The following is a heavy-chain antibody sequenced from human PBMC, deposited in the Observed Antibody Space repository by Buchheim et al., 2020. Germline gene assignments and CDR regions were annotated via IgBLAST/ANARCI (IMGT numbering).Heavy chain of an antibody. CDR3: ARDDYHRY. V-gene: IGHV3-74*03. Sequence: EVQLVESGGGLVQAGGSLRLSCAASGFSLSGSWMHWVRQAPGKGLVWASRIKSDGSYTTYADSVKGRFTISRDNAKNTLYLQMNSLRAEDTAVYYCARDDYHRYWGQGTL. J-gene: IGHJ4*02. D-gene: IGHD3-22*01. CDR1: GFSLSGSW. CDR2: IKSDGSYT.